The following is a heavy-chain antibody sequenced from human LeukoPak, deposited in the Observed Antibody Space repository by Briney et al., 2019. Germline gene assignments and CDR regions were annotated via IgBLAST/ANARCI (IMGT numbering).Heavy chain of an antibody. CDR3: AKIPIFGVVIMLYYFDY. V-gene: IGHV3-23*01. CDR2: ISGSGGST. D-gene: IGHD3-3*02. Sequence: GGSLRLSCAASGFTFSSYAMSWVRQAPGKGLEWVSAISGSGGSTYYADSVKGRFTISRDNSKNTLYLQMNSLRAEDTAVYYCAKIPIFGVVIMLYYFDYWGQGTLVTVSS. CDR1: GFTFSSYA. J-gene: IGHJ4*02.